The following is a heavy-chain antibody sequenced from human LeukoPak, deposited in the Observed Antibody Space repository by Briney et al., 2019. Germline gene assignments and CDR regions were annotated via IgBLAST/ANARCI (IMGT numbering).Heavy chain of an antibody. D-gene: IGHD3-22*01. CDR2: IKQDGSDK. CDR1: GFTFNNYW. J-gene: IGHJ3*01. CDR3: ARDSIPGYDSSGYMVAFDL. Sequence: RAGGSLRLSCAASGFTFNNYWMTWVRQAPGKGLEWVANIKQDGSDKYYVDSVKGRFIISRDTAMNSLYLQMNSLRAEDTAVYYCARDSIPGYDSSGYMVAFDLWGQGTMVTVSS. V-gene: IGHV3-7*05.